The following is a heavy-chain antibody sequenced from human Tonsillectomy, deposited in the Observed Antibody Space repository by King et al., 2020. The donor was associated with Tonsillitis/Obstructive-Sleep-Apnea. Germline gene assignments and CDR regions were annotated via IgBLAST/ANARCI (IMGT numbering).Heavy chain of an antibody. J-gene: IGHJ4*02. CDR2: IYPGDSDT. V-gene: IGHV5-51*01. CDR1: GYSFTNYW. CDR3: ARQDYYDSSPFIY. D-gene: IGHD3-22*01. Sequence: QLVQSGAEVKKPGESLKISCKGSGYSFTNYWIGWVRQMPGKGLEWMVIIYPGDSDTRYSPSFQGQVTISADKSISTAYLQWSSLKASDTAMYYCARQDYYDSSPFIYWGQGTLVTVSS.